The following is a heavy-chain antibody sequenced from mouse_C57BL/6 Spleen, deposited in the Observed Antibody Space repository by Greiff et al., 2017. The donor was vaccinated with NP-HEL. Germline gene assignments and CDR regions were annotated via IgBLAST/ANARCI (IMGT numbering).Heavy chain of an antibody. Sequence: EVKLVESGGGLVQPGGSMKLSCVASGFTFSNYWMNWVRQSPEKGLEWVAQIRLKSDNYATHYALSVKGRFTISRDDSKSSVYLQMNNVRAEDTGIDYCTLGRGAWFAYWGQGTLVTVSA. CDR3: TLGRGAWFAY. CDR2: IRLKSDNYAT. J-gene: IGHJ3*01. CDR1: GFTFSNYW. D-gene: IGHD4-1*01. V-gene: IGHV6-3*01.